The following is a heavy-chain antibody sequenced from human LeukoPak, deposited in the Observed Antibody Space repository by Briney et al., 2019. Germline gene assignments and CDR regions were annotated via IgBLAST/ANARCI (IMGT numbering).Heavy chain of an antibody. CDR1: GFTFSRYS. CDR2: ISRSGSTI. Sequence: PGGSLRLSCAASGFTFSRYSMNWVRQAPGQGLEWVSYISRSGSTIYYADSVKGRFTISRDNAKNSLYLQMNSLRDEDTAVYYCARDTEHLYFVFDYWGQGTLVTVSS. CDR3: ARDTEHLYFVFDY. J-gene: IGHJ4*02. V-gene: IGHV3-48*02. D-gene: IGHD2-2*02.